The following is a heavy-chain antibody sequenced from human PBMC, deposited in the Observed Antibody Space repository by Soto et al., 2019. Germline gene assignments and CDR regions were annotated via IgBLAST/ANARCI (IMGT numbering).Heavy chain of an antibody. J-gene: IGHJ6*02. CDR2: ISWDGGST. Sequence: EVQLVESGGVVVQPGGSLRLSCAASGFTFDDYTMHWVRQAPGKGLEWVSLISWDGGSTYYADSVKGRFTISRDNSKNSLYLQMNSLRTEDTALYYCAKDISIAAAGPYYYYGMDVWGQGTTVTVSS. V-gene: IGHV3-43*01. D-gene: IGHD6-13*01. CDR3: AKDISIAAAGPYYYYGMDV. CDR1: GFTFDDYT.